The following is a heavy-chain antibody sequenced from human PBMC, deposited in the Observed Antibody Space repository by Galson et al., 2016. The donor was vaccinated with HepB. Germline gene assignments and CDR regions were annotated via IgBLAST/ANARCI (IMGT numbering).Heavy chain of an antibody. J-gene: IGHJ6*04. D-gene: IGHD4/OR15-4a*01. CDR1: GFTFSIHD. CDR3: ARGKSLLTMPWNYGLDI. Sequence: SLRLSCAASGFTFSIHDMHWVRQAPGKGLEWVSAIETAGDTYYADSVKGRFTISRENAKNSLYLQMNSLRAGDKAVYYCARGKSLLTMPWNYGLDIWGKGTTVSVSA. CDR2: IETAGDT. V-gene: IGHV3-13*01.